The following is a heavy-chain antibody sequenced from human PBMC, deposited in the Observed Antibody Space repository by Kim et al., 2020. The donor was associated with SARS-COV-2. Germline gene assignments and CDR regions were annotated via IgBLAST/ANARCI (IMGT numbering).Heavy chain of an antibody. CDR1: GFTVSSSY. D-gene: IGHD1-26*01. CDR2: IYGDDST. CDR3: ARELGGRYSGGY. V-gene: IGHV3-53*01. Sequence: GGSLRLSCAASGFTVSSSYMSWVRQAPGKGLEWVSVIYGDDSTFYADSVKGRFTVSRDNSKNTEYLQMNSLRAEDTAVYYCARELGGRYSGGYWGQGTLVAVSS. J-gene: IGHJ4*02.